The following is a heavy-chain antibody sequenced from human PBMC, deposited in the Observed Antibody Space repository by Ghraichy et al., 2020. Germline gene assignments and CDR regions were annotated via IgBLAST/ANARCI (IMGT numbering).Heavy chain of an antibody. V-gene: IGHV3-23*01. Sequence: GGSLRLSCAASGFTFSSYAMSWVRQAPGKGLEWVSAISGSGGSTYYADSVKGRFTISRDNSKNTLYLQMNSLRAEDTAVYYCAKDVSYDYVWGSYRYTGYFDYWGQGTLVTVSS. CDR3: AKDVSYDYVWGSYRYTGYFDY. CDR1: GFTFSSYA. D-gene: IGHD3-16*02. CDR2: ISGSGGST. J-gene: IGHJ4*02.